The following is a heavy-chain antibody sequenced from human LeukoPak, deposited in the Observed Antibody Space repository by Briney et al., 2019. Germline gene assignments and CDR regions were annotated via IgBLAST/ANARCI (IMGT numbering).Heavy chain of an antibody. CDR1: GGSISSSSYY. V-gene: IGHV4-39*07. Sequence: SETLSLTCTVSGGSISSSSYYWGWIRQPPGKGLEWIGSIYYSGSTYYNPSLKSRITISVDTSENRFSLKLSSVTATDTAVYYCARDCSGGSCYGAFDIWGQGTMVTVSS. CDR2: IYYSGST. D-gene: IGHD2-15*01. CDR3: ARDCSGGSCYGAFDI. J-gene: IGHJ3*02.